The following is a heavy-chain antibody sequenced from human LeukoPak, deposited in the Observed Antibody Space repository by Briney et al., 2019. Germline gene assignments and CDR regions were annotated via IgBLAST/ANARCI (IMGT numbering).Heavy chain of an antibody. CDR1: GFTVSSNY. Sequence: GGPLRLSCAASGFTVSSNYMSWVRQAPGKGLEWVSVIYSGGGTYYADSVKGRFTISRDNSKNTLYLQMTSLRGEDAAVYCCAKGAREPFYFQNWGQGTLVTVSS. D-gene: IGHD1-26*01. CDR3: AKGAREPFYFQN. J-gene: IGHJ1*01. CDR2: IYSGGGT. V-gene: IGHV3-66*01.